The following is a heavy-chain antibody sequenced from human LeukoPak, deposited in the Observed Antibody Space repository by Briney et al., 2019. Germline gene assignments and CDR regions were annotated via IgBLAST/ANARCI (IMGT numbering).Heavy chain of an antibody. V-gene: IGHV3-30*03. CDR1: GFTFSSYG. CDR3: ARGQHRVTSSDDAFDI. CDR2: ISYDGSNK. J-gene: IGHJ3*02. Sequence: GGSLRLSCAASGFTFSSYGMHWVRQAPGKGLEWVAVISYDGSNKYYADSVKGRFTISRDNSKNTLYLQMNSLRVEDTAVYYCARGQHRVTSSDDAFDIWGQGTMVTVSS. D-gene: IGHD4-11*01.